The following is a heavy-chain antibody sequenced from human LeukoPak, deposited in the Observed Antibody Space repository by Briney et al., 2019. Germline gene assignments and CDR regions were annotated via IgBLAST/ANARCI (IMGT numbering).Heavy chain of an antibody. J-gene: IGHJ5*02. CDR3: ARGRILYSTQRLFDP. D-gene: IGHD2-8*01. CDR1: GYTFTSYD. V-gene: IGHV1-8*01. CDR2: MNPNSGNT. Sequence: ASVKVSCKASGYTFTSYDINWVRQATGQGLEWMGWMNPNSGNTGYAQKFQGRVTMTRNTSISTAYMELSSLRSEDTAVYYCARGRILYSTQRLFDPWGQGTLVTVSS.